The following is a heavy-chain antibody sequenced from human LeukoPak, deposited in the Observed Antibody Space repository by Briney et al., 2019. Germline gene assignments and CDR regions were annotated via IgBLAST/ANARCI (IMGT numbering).Heavy chain of an antibody. CDR3: ARGGVQPNKWFDP. CDR2: INHSGST. V-gene: IGHV4-34*01. D-gene: IGHD1-1*01. CDR1: GGSFSGYY. Sequence: PSETLSLTCAVYGGSFSGYYWSWIRQPPGKGLEWIGEINHSGSTNYNPSLKSRVTISVDTSKNQFSLKLSSVTAADTAVYYCARGGVQPNKWFDPWGQGTLVTVSS. J-gene: IGHJ5*02.